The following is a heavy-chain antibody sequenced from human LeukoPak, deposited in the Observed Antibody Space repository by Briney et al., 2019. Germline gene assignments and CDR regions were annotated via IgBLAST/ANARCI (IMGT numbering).Heavy chain of an antibody. D-gene: IGHD3-16*01. V-gene: IGHV3-11*01. CDR1: GFTFSDYY. CDR3: ARDSLIPDDVELAFDI. J-gene: IGHJ3*02. Sequence: PGGSLRLSCAASGFTFSDYYMSWIRQAPGKGLEWVSYISSSGSTIYYADSVKGRFTISRDNAKNSLYLQMSSLRAEDTAVYYCARDSLIPDDVELAFDIWGQGTMVTVSS. CDR2: ISSSGSTI.